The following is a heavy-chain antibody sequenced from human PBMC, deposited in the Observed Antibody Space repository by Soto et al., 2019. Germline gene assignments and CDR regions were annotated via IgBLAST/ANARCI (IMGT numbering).Heavy chain of an antibody. V-gene: IGHV3-23*01. CDR1: GFTFSSYA. Sequence: EVQLLESGGGLVQPGGSLRLSCAASGFTFSSYAMSWVRQAPGKGLEWVSAISGSGGSTYYADSVKGRFTISRDNSKNTRYLQMNSLRAEDTAVYYCAKDVSLHGIVGALGDWCQGTLVTVSS. D-gene: IGHD1-26*01. CDR3: AKDVSLHGIVGALGD. CDR2: ISGSGGST. J-gene: IGHJ4*02.